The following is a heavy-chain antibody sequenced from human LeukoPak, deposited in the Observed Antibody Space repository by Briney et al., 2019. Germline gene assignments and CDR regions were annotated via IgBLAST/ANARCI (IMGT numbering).Heavy chain of an antibody. CDR2: MYYSGST. CDR3: ARLHGPYYDSSAYATSTDY. CDR1: GRSISSYY. Sequence: PSQTLSLTCTVSGRSISSYYWSCIRQPPGKGLECIGYMYYSGSTTYNPSLKNRATISVDPSNNQSSLRLSSVTAADTAVYYCARLHGPYYDSSAYATSTDYWGQGTLVTVSS. J-gene: IGHJ4*02. D-gene: IGHD3-22*01. V-gene: IGHV4-59*08.